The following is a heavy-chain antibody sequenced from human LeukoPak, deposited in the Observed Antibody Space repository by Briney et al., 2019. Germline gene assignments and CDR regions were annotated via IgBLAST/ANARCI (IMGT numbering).Heavy chain of an antibody. CDR1: GFTFSSYW. V-gene: IGHV3-7*01. CDR2: IKQDGSEK. J-gene: IGHJ3*02. D-gene: IGHD6-19*01. Sequence: GGSLRLSCAASGFTFSSYWMSWVRQAPGKGLEWVANIKQDGSEKYYVDSVKGRFTISRDNAKNSLYLQMNSLRAEDTAVYYCVRDSPDSSGWYIAFDIWGQGTMVTVSS. CDR3: VRDSPDSSGWYIAFDI.